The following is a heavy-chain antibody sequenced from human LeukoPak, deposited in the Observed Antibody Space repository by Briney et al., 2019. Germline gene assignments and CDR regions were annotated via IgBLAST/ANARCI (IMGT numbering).Heavy chain of an antibody. D-gene: IGHD6-19*01. V-gene: IGHV3-23*01. CDR3: ARGYSSLDP. CDR2: ISSTGGST. CDR1: GFTFRSYA. Sequence: GGSLRLSCAASGFTFRSYAVSWVRQAPGKGLEWVSGISSTGGSTYYADSVKGRFTISRDNSKNTLYLHMNSLTAEDTAVYYCARGYSSLDPWGQGTLVTVSS. J-gene: IGHJ5*02.